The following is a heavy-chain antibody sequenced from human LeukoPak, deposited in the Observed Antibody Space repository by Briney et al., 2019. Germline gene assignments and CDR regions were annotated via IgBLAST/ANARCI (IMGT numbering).Heavy chain of an antibody. CDR3: ARDKWSNYDNSVAGTAVGFDY. D-gene: IGHD6-19*01. CDR2: ISSSGSTI. CDR1: GFTFSDYY. Sequence: GGSLRLSCAASGFTFSDYYMSWIRQAPGKGLERVSYISSSGSTIYYADSVKGRFTISRDNAKNSLYLQMNSLRAEDTAVYYCARDKWSNYDNSVAGTAVGFDYWGQGTLVTVSS. V-gene: IGHV3-11*01. J-gene: IGHJ4*02.